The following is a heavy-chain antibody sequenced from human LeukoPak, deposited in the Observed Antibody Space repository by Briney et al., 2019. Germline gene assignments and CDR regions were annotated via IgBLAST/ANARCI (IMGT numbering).Heavy chain of an antibody. CDR2: IYYSGST. Sequence: SETLSLTCTVSGGSISSSSYYWSWIRQPPGKGLEWIGYIYYSGSTNYNPSLKSRVTISVDTSKNQFSLKLSSVTATDTAVYYCAREDTATDAFDIWGQGTMVTVSS. CDR1: GGSISSSSYY. D-gene: IGHD5-18*01. V-gene: IGHV4-61*01. CDR3: AREDTATDAFDI. J-gene: IGHJ3*02.